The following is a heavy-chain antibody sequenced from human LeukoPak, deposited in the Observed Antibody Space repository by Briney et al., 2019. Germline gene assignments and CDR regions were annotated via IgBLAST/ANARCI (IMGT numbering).Heavy chain of an antibody. CDR3: AREGSSGWYCVDY. J-gene: IGHJ4*02. Sequence: GGSLRLSCAASGFTFSSYWMSWVRQAPGKGLEWVANIKQDGSEKYYVDSVKGRFTISRDNAKNSLYLQMNSLRAEDTAVYYRAREGSSGWYCVDYWGQGTLVTVSS. CDR1: GFTFSSYW. V-gene: IGHV3-7*01. CDR2: IKQDGSEK. D-gene: IGHD6-19*01.